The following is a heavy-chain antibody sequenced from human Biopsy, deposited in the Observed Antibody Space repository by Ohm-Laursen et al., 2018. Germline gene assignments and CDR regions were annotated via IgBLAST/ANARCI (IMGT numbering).Heavy chain of an antibody. CDR3: ARATNNTGWPYYYFYGMDV. Sequence: SETLSLTCTASGGSISSDYWSWIRQTPGKGLEWIGYIYYSGSTNYNPSLKSRVTISVDTSKNQFSLRLNSVTAADTAVYYCARATNNTGWPYYYFYGMDVWGQGTTVTVSS. V-gene: IGHV4-59*01. J-gene: IGHJ6*02. CDR1: GGSISSDY. D-gene: IGHD6-19*01. CDR2: IYYSGST.